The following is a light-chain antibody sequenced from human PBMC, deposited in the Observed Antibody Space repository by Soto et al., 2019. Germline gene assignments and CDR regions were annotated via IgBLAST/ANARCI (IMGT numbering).Light chain of an antibody. Sequence: QSALTQPASVSGSLGQSITISCTGTSSDVGSYNLVSWYQQYPGKAPKLMIHEVSERPSGVSNRFSGSKSGNTASLTISGLQAEDEADYYCCSYAGSSTSLYVFGTGTKVTVL. V-gene: IGLV2-23*02. CDR1: SSDVGSYNL. CDR2: EVS. CDR3: CSYAGSSTSLYV. J-gene: IGLJ1*01.